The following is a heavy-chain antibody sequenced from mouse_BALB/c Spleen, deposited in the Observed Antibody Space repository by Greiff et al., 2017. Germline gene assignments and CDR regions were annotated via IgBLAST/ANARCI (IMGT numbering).Heavy chain of an antibody. CDR3: ARGRGDYDGCAY. D-gene: IGHD2-4*01. CDR2: IYPGDGDT. J-gene: IGHJ3*01. CDR1: GYAFSSYW. Sequence: QVQLQQSGAELVRPGSSEKISCKASGYAFSSYWMNWVKQRPGQGLEWIGQIYPGDGDTNYNGKFKGKATLTADKSSSTAYMQLSSLTSEDSAVYFCARGRGDYDGCAYWGQGTLVTVSA. V-gene: IGHV1-80*01.